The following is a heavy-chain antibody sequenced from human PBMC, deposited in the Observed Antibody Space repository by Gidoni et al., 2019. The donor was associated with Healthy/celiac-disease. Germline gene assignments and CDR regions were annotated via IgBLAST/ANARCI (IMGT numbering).Heavy chain of an antibody. V-gene: IGHV3-21*01. CDR2: ISSSSSYI. D-gene: IGHD4-17*01. CDR1: GFTVSSYS. Sequence: EVQLVESGGGLVKPGGSLRPSCAASGFTVSSYSMNWVRQAPGKGLEWVSSISSSSSYIYYADSVKGRFTISRDNAKNSLYLQMNSLRAEDTAVYYCARDRGGPDGDYVPLDVWGQGTTVTVSS. CDR3: ARDRGGPDGDYVPLDV. J-gene: IGHJ6*02.